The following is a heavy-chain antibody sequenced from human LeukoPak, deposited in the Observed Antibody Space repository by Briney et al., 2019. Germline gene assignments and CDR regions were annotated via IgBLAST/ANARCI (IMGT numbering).Heavy chain of an antibody. CDR1: GFTFSSYA. Sequence: AGGSLRLSCAASGFTFSSYAMTWVRQAPGKGLEWVSTISDSGARTNYADSAKGRFTISRDNSMNTLYLQMNSLRAEDTAVYYCAKWTSITIFGAPMDVWGQGTTVTVSS. J-gene: IGHJ6*02. V-gene: IGHV3-23*01. D-gene: IGHD3-3*01. CDR2: ISDSGART. CDR3: AKWTSITIFGAPMDV.